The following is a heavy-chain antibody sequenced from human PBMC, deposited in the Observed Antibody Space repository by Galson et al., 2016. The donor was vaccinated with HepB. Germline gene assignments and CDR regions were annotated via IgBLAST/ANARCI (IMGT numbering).Heavy chain of an antibody. J-gene: IGHJ5*02. D-gene: IGHD2-2*01. Sequence: SLRLSCAASEFPFDDYAMHWVRQAPGKGLEWVSGISWNSGNIDYADSVKGRFTISRDNAKNSLLLQMTSLRVGDTATYYCARIRVVGRRGNRFDTWGQGTLVTVSS. CDR3: ARIRVVGRRGNRFDT. V-gene: IGHV3-9*01. CDR2: ISWNSGNI. CDR1: EFPFDDYA.